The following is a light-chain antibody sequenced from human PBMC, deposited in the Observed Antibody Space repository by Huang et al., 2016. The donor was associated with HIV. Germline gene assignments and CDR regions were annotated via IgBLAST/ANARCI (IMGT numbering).Light chain of an antibody. CDR2: GAS. V-gene: IGKV1-33*01. CDR1: QDIGNY. Sequence: DVQMTQSPSSLSASVGDRVTFTCQASQDIGNYLNWYQQKSGKAPNLLIYGASNLKTGVPSRCSGSGSETHFTLTISSLQPEDIATYYCQQYDNSLSFGGGTKVDLK. J-gene: IGKJ4*01. CDR3: QQYDNSLS.